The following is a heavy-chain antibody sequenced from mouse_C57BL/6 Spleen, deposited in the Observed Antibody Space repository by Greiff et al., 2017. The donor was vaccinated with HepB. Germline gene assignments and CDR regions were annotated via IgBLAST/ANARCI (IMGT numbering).Heavy chain of an antibody. CDR1: GYTFTDYN. CDR2: INPNNGGT. CDR3: ARPYYYGSSHWYFDV. J-gene: IGHJ1*03. Sequence: EVQLQQSGPELVKPGASVKIPCKASGYTFTDYNMDWVKQSHGKSLEWIGDINPNNGGTSYNQKFKGKATLTVDKSSSTAYMELRSLTSEDTAVYYCARPYYYGSSHWYFDVWGTGTTVTVSS. V-gene: IGHV1-18*01. D-gene: IGHD1-1*01.